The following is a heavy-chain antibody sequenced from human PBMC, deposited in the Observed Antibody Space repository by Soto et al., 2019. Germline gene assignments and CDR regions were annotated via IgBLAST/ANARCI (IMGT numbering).Heavy chain of an antibody. CDR2: IWYDGSNK. J-gene: IGHJ4*02. Sequence: GSLRLSCAASGFTFSSYGMHSVLQAPGKGLEWVAVIWYDGSNKYYADSVKGRFTISRDNSKNTLYLQMNSLRAEDTAVYYCARDVQTRYYFDYSRQGPLITVSS. CDR1: GFTFSSYG. D-gene: IGHD3-10*02. V-gene: IGHV3-33*01. CDR3: ARDVQTRYYFDY.